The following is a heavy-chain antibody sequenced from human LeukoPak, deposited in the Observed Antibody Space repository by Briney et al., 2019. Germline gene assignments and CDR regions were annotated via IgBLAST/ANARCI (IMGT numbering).Heavy chain of an antibody. V-gene: IGHV1-8*03. CDR1: GYTFTSYD. CDR3: AKRAVDTAMVGFDY. D-gene: IGHD5-18*01. Sequence: GASVKVSCKASGYTFTSYDINWVRQATGQGLEWMGWMNPNSGNTGYAQKFQGRVTITRNTSISTAYMELSSLRSEDTAVYYCAKRAVDTAMVGFDYWGQGTLVTVSS. J-gene: IGHJ4*02. CDR2: MNPNSGNT.